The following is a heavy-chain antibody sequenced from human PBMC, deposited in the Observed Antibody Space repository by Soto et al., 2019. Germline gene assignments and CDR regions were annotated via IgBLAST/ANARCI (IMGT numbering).Heavy chain of an antibody. D-gene: IGHD3-3*02. J-gene: IGHJ6*02. CDR2: IIPIFPTP. Sequence: QVQLVQSGAEVKKPGSSVTVSCKASGGTFGNSAISWVRQAPGQGLEWVGGIIPIFPTPDYAQKFQGRVTVTXDXLTRQACMELTSLRSDDTAVYYCARDKDRQQLGGNYYSGRDVWGQGTTVTVSS. CDR1: GGTFGNSA. V-gene: IGHV1-69*05. CDR3: ARDKDRQQLGGNYYSGRDV.